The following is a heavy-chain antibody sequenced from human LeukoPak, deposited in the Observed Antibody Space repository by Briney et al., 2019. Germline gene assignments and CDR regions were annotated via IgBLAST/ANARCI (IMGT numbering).Heavy chain of an antibody. CDR1: GGTISSGDYY. V-gene: IGHV4-30-4*01. CDR2: IYYSGST. CDR3: ARDIVVVPAAIGCGMDV. J-gene: IGHJ6*02. Sequence: PSQTLSLTCTVSGGTISSGDYYWSWIRQPPGKGLEWIGYIYYSGSTYYNPSLKSRVTISVDTSKNQFSLKLSSVTAADTAVYYCARDIVVVPAAIGCGMDVWGQGTTVTVSS. D-gene: IGHD2-2*01.